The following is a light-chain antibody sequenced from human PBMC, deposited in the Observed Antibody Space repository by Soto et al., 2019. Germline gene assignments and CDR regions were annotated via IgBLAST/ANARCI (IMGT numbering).Light chain of an antibody. CDR1: SSNIGSNY. Sequence: QSVLTQAPSASGTPGQRVTISCSGSSSNIGSNYVYWYRQLPGTAPKLLIYRDNERPSGVPDRFSGFKSGTSTSLAISGLRSEDEADYYCATWDDSLSGVVFGGGTKLTVL. CDR2: RDN. CDR3: ATWDDSLSGVV. J-gene: IGLJ2*01. V-gene: IGLV1-47*01.